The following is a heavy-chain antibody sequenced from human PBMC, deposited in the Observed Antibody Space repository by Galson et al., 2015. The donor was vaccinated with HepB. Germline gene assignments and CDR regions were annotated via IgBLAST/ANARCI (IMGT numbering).Heavy chain of an antibody. CDR3: ARAKGVDIVAGDAFDI. J-gene: IGHJ3*02. Sequence: CAISGDSVSSNSAAWNWIRQSPSRGLEWLGRTYYRSKWYNDYAVSVKSRITINPDTSKNQCSLQLNSVTPEDTAVYYCARAKGVDIVAGDAFDIWGQGTLVTVSS. V-gene: IGHV6-1*01. CDR2: TYYRSKWYN. CDR1: GDSVSSNSAA. D-gene: IGHD5-12*01.